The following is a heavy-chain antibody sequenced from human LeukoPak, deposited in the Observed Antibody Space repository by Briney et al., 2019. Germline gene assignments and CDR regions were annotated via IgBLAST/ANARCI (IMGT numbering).Heavy chain of an antibody. J-gene: IGHJ4*02. CDR2: VFHSGST. CDR1: GGSISSSTW. CDR3: ASGGLVSRYLDH. D-gene: IGHD3-9*01. Sequence: SGTLSLTCAVSGGSISSSTWWTWVRLPPGKGLEWIGGVFHSGSTNLNPSLKSRLTLSVDESKHEFSLKLTSVTAADTAVYYCASGGLVSRYLDHWGQGTLVTVSS. V-gene: IGHV4-4*02.